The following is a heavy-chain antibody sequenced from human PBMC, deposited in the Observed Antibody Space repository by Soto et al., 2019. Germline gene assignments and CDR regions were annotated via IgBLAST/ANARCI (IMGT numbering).Heavy chain of an antibody. J-gene: IGHJ6*02. V-gene: IGHV1-8*01. CDR3: AGGYSSGWYVAYYYYGMDV. Sequence: GASVKVSCKASGYTFTSYDINWVRQATGQGLEWMGWMNPNSGNTGYAQKFQGRVTMTRNTSISTAYMELSSLRSEDTAVYYCAGGYSSGWYVAYYYYGMDVWGQGTTVTVSS. CDR2: MNPNSGNT. CDR1: GYTFTSYD. D-gene: IGHD6-19*01.